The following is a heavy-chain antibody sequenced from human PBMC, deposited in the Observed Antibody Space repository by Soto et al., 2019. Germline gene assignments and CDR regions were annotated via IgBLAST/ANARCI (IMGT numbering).Heavy chain of an antibody. CDR3: VAVYYESSGYYGSDAFDI. D-gene: IGHD3-22*01. CDR1: GFTFDDYG. Sequence: GSLRLSCAASGFTFDDYGMSWVRQAPGKGLEWVSGINWNGGSTGYADSVKGRFTISRDNAKNSLYLQMNSLRAEDTALYYCVAVYYESSGYYGSDAFDIWGQGTMVTVPS. V-gene: IGHV3-20*04. J-gene: IGHJ3*02. CDR2: INWNGGST.